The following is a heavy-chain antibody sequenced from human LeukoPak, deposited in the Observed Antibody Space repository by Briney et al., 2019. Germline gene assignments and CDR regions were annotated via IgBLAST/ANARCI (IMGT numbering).Heavy chain of an antibody. D-gene: IGHD3-3*01. CDR3: ARVRGFWSGYYTGDHYYYYMDV. V-gene: IGHV1-2*02. CDR2: INPNSGGT. Sequence: EASVKVSCKASGYTFTGYYMHWVRQAPGQGLEWMGWINPNSGGTNYAQKFQGRVTMTRDTSISTAYMELSRLRSDDTAVYYCARVRGFWSGYYTGDHYYYYMDVWGKGTTVTVSS. J-gene: IGHJ6*03. CDR1: GYTFTGYY.